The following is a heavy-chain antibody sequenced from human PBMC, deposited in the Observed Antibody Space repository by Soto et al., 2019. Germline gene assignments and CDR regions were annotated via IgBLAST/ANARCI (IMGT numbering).Heavy chain of an antibody. CDR1: GGSISSGDYY. CDR2: IYYSGST. J-gene: IGHJ5*02. Sequence: PSETKSLTCTVSGGSISSGDYYWSWIHKPPGKGLEWIGYIYYSGSTYYNPSLKSRVTISVDTSKNQFSLKLSSVTAADTAVYYCAREEAIAARPSGWFDPWGQGTLVTVSS. V-gene: IGHV4-30-4*01. CDR3: AREEAIAARPSGWFDP. D-gene: IGHD6-6*01.